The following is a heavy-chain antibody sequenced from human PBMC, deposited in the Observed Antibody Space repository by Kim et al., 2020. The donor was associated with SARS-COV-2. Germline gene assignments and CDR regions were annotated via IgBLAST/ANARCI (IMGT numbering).Heavy chain of an antibody. CDR1: GGSISSYY. V-gene: IGHV4-59*13. D-gene: IGHD3-22*01. CDR2: IYYSGST. Sequence: SETLSLTCTVSGGSISSYYWSWIRQPPGKGLEWIGYIYYSGSTNYNPYLKSRVTISVDTSKNQFPLKLSSVTAADTAVYYCARASYHDSSGYYSNNWFDPWGQGTLVTVSS. CDR3: ARASYHDSSGYYSNNWFDP. J-gene: IGHJ5*02.